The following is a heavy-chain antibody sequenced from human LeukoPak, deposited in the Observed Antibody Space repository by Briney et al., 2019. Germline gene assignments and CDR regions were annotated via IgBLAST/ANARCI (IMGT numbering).Heavy chain of an antibody. CDR1: GYTFTNYA. J-gene: IGHJ6*03. CDR3: ARGGVATIRSGWAGYYYYYYMDV. V-gene: IGHV7-4-1*02. D-gene: IGHD5-12*01. CDR2: IHPSTGNP. Sequence: ASVKVSCKTSGYTFTNYAMNWVRQAPGQGLEWMGWIHPSTGNPTYAQGFTGRFVFSLDTSVSTTYLQISSLKAEDTAVYYCARGGVATIRSGWAGYYYYYYMDVWGKGTTVTISS.